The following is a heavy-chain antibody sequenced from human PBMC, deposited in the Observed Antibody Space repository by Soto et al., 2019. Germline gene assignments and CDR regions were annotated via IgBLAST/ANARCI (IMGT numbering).Heavy chain of an antibody. CDR2: ITGSGDYT. CDR1: GFTFSIYN. CDR3: ARRITSYFDY. Sequence: EVQLLESGGGWVQPGGSLRLSCVASGFTFSIYNMNWVRQAPGKGLEWVSVITGSGDYTNYADYAKGRFTISSDNSKDMRDLPMGSRRAEPTAVYCCARRITSYFDYRGQGTLVTVSS. V-gene: IGHV3-23*01. J-gene: IGHJ4*02. D-gene: IGHD1-20*01.